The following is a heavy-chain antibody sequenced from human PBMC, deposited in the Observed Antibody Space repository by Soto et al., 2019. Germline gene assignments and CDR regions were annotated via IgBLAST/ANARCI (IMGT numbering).Heavy chain of an antibody. V-gene: IGHV4-4*02. CDR1: SDSITSSNW. CDR2: VSHSGST. Sequence: QVQLQESVPGLMKPSGTLSLTFAVSSDSITSSNWWSWVRQSPGKGLEWIGEVSHSGSTNYIPSLKSRVTISVDKSRNQFSLRLNSATAADTAVYYCARNRYGGYDFDYWGQGTLVTVSS. CDR3: ARNRYGGYDFDY. D-gene: IGHD5-12*01. J-gene: IGHJ4*02.